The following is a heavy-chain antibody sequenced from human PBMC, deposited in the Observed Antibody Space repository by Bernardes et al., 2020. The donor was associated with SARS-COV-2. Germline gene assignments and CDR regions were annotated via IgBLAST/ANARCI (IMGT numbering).Heavy chain of an antibody. J-gene: IGHJ3*02. CDR2: IIPILGIA. D-gene: IGHD3-10*01. CDR3: ARDWARFGGYDAFDI. V-gene: IGHV1-69*04. Sequence: SVKVSCKASGGTFSSYTISWVRQAPGQGLEWMGRIIPILGIANYAQKFQGRVTITADKSTSTAYMELSSLRSEDTAVYYCARDWARFGGYDAFDIWGQGTMVTVSS. CDR1: GGTFSSYT.